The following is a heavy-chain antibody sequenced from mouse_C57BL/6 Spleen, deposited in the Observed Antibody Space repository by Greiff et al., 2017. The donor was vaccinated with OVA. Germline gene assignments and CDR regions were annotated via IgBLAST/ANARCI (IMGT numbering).Heavy chain of an antibody. V-gene: IGHV2-5*01. Sequence: QVQLKESGPGLVKPSQSLSLTCTVSGFSLTSYGVHWVRQSPGKGLEWLGVIRRGGSTDNNADFMSRLSITKDNSKNQVFFKMNSLQANDTAIYYCAKTDGYFFGYWGQGPTLTSSS. CDR1: GFSLTSYG. CDR3: AKTDGYFFGY. J-gene: IGHJ2*01. D-gene: IGHD2-3*01. CDR2: IRRGGST.